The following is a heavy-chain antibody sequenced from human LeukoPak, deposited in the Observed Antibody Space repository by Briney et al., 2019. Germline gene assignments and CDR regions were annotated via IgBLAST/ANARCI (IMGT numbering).Heavy chain of an antibody. CDR2: INWSGGTS. CDR3: ARVIVSSNSFDAFDI. CDR1: GFTFDDYG. D-gene: IGHD2-2*01. Sequence: GGSLRLSCAASGFTFDDYGMTWVRQAPGKGLEWVSGINWSGGTSGYADSLKSRFTISRDNANNFPYLQMNSLRAEDTALYYCARVIVSSNSFDAFDIWGQGIMVTVSS. V-gene: IGHV3-20*04. J-gene: IGHJ3*02.